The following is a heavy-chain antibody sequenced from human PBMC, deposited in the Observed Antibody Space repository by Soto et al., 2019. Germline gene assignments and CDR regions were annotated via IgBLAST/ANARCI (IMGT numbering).Heavy chain of an antibody. CDR2: ISYDGRNK. CDR1: GFSFRIHG. V-gene: IGHV3-30*03. Sequence: GSLRLSCAAPGFSFRIHGLHWVRQAPAKGLEWVAVISYDGRNKYYADSVKGRFTISRDNSKNTLYLQVNSLRVEDTAVYYCARGAEYQLLDRDCFYGMDVWGQGTTVTVSS. J-gene: IGHJ6*02. D-gene: IGHD2-2*01. CDR3: ARGAEYQLLDRDCFYGMDV.